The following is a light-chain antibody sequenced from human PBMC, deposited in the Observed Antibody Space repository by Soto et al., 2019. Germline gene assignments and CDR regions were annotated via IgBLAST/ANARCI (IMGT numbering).Light chain of an antibody. CDR2: GAS. CDR3: QQDNILTYT. V-gene: IGKV3-15*01. Sequence: EIVMTQSPATLSVSPGERATLSCRASQSVSSNLAWYQQKPGQAPRLLIYGASTRATGIPARFSGSGSGTEFSITISSLQAEDVAVYYCQQDNILTYTFGLETPLEIK. CDR1: QSVSSN. J-gene: IGKJ2*01.